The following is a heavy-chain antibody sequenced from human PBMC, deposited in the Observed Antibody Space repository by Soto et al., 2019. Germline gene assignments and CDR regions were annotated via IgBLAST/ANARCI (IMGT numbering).Heavy chain of an antibody. Sequence: QVQLVQSGTEVMKPGASVKVSCRVSGYTFSDYYMHWVRQAPGQGVEWMGVINPSGGDTTYAPKFQGRVTMTRDTSTSMVYMELSSLRSDDTAVYYCARTTIAAASPFQHWGQGTLVIVSS. CDR1: GYTFSDYY. D-gene: IGHD6-13*01. V-gene: IGHV1-46*01. CDR3: ARTTIAAASPFQH. J-gene: IGHJ1*01. CDR2: INPSGGDT.